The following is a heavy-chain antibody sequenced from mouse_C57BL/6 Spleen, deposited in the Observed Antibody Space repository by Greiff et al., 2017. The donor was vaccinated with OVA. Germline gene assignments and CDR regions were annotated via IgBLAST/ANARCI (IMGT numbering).Heavy chain of an antibody. CDR3: ARYDGGYFDV. Sequence: QVHVKQSGAELVKPGASVKMSCKASGYTFTSYWITWVKQRPGQGLEWIGDIYPGSGSTNYNEKFKSKATLTVDTSSSTAYMQLSSLTSEDSAVYYCARYDGGYFDVWGTGTTVTVSS. V-gene: IGHV1-55*01. CDR2: IYPGSGST. J-gene: IGHJ1*03. D-gene: IGHD2-3*01. CDR1: GYTFTSYW.